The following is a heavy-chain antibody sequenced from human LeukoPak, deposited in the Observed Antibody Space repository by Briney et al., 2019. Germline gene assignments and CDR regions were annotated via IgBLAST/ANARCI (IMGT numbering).Heavy chain of an antibody. Sequence: PGGSPRLSCAASGFTFSTYWMHWVRQAPGKGLVWVSRINSDGSRTTYADSVEGRFTISRDNAKNTLYLQMNSLRTEDTAVYYCARPETQYSSGLDGFDIWGQGTMVTVSS. J-gene: IGHJ3*02. V-gene: IGHV3-74*01. CDR1: GFTFSTYW. CDR3: ARPETQYSSGLDGFDI. CDR2: INSDGSRT. D-gene: IGHD6-19*01.